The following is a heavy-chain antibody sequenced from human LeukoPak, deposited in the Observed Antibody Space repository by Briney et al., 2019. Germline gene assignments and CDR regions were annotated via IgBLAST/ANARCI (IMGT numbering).Heavy chain of an antibody. V-gene: IGHV3-30*18. Sequence: PGRSLRLSCAASGFTFSSYCLHRVRQAPGKGLEWVAVISYDGSNKYYADSVKGRFTISRDNSKNTLYLQMNSLRAEDTAVYYCAKARSGWGQGTLVTVSS. CDR3: AKARSG. J-gene: IGHJ4*02. CDR1: GFTFSSYC. CDR2: ISYDGSNK.